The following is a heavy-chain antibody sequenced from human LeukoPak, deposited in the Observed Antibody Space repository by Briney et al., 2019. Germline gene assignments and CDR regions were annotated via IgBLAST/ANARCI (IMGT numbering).Heavy chain of an antibody. CDR1: GYTFTGYY. V-gene: IGHV1-8*02. CDR3: ARSQMDGDWSDP. J-gene: IGHJ5*02. CDR2: MNPNSGST. Sequence: ASVKVSCKASGYTFTGYYMHWVRQAPGQGLEWMGWMNPNSGSTGYAQKFQGRVTMTRNTSISTAYMELSSLRSEDPAVYYCARSQMDGDWSDPWGQGTLVTVSS. D-gene: IGHD5-24*01.